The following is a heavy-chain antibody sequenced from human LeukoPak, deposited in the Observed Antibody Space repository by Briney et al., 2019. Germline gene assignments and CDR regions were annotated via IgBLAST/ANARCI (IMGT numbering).Heavy chain of an antibody. D-gene: IGHD6-19*01. Sequence: GGSLRLSCAASGFTFSSYAMSWVRQAPGKGLEWVSAISGSGGSTYYSDSVKGRFTISRDNSKNTLYLRMDSLRSEDTAVYYCARGPIAVPLPHFDYGGQGPLVPVSS. CDR3: ARGPIAVPLPHFDY. J-gene: IGHJ4*02. V-gene: IGHV3-23*01. CDR1: GFTFSSYA. CDR2: ISGSGGST.